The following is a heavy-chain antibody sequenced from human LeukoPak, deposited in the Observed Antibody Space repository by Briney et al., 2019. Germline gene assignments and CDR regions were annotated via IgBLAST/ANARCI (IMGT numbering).Heavy chain of an antibody. V-gene: IGHV3-9*01. D-gene: IGHD3-9*01. CDR2: ISWNSGSI. CDR1: GFTFDDYA. Sequence: GGSLRLSCAASGFTFDDYAMHWVRQAPGKGLEWVSGISWNSGSIGYADSVKGRFTISRDNAKNSLYLQMNSLRAEDTALYYCAKDKRYFDWWYFDYWGQGTLVTVSS. J-gene: IGHJ4*02. CDR3: AKDKRYFDWWYFDY.